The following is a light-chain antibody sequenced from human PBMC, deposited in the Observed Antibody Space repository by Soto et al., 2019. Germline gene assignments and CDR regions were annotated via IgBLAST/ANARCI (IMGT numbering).Light chain of an antibody. V-gene: IGKV1-9*01. J-gene: IGKJ4*01. CDR2: DAS. Sequence: DIQLTQSPSFLSASVGDRVTITCRASQDIRSDLVWYQQKPGKAPKFLIYDASTLQSGVPSRFSGSGSGTEFTLTVSSLQPEDFATYYCQHLNSDPLTFGGGTKVDIK. CDR1: QDIRSD. CDR3: QHLNSDPLT.